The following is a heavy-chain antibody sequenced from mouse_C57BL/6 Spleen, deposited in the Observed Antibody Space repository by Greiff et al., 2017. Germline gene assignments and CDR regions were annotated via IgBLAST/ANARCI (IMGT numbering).Heavy chain of an antibody. CDR2: ISYDGSN. V-gene: IGHV3-6*01. J-gene: IGHJ3*01. CDR1: GYSITRGYY. CDR3: ARDLAY. Sequence: VQLQQSGPGLVKPSQSLSLTCSVTGYSITRGYYWNWIRQFPGNKLEWMGYISYDGSNNYNPSLKNRISITRDTSKNQFFLKLNSVTTEDTATYYCARDLAYWGQGTLVTVSA.